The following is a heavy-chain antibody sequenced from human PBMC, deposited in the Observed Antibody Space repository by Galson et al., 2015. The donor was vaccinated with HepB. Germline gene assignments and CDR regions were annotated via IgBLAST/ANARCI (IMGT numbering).Heavy chain of an antibody. D-gene: IGHD6-19*01. Sequence: SLRLSCAASGFTFSDYYMSWIRQAPGKGLEWVSYISGSSSYTNYADSVKGRFTISRDNAKNSLYLQMNSLRAEDTAVYYCARVTYSSGWYASPNVFDIWGQGTMVTVSS. CDR3: ARVTYSSGWYASPNVFDI. CDR1: GFTFSDYY. V-gene: IGHV3-11*06. CDR2: ISGSSSYT. J-gene: IGHJ3*02.